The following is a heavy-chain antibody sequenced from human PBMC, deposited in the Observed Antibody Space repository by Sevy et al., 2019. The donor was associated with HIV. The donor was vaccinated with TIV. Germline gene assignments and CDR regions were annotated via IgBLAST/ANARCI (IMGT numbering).Heavy chain of an antibody. Sequence: ASVKVSCKVSGYTLTELSVHWVRQAPGKGLEWMATFDPEDGEKIYAQKFQGRVTMTEDTSTDTAYMELSSLRSEDTAVYYCATTKDYYDSSGYPFDYWGQGTLVTVSS. CDR2: FDPEDGEK. D-gene: IGHD3-22*01. V-gene: IGHV1-24*01. CDR1: GYTLTELS. CDR3: ATTKDYYDSSGYPFDY. J-gene: IGHJ4*02.